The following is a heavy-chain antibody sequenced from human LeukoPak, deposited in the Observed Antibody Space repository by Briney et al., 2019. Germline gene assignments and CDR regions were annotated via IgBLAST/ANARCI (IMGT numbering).Heavy chain of an antibody. Sequence: GGSLRLSCAASGFTFSTYAIHWVRQAPGKGLEWVAVIWYDGTNKYYIDSVKGRFTISRDNSKNTLYLQMNSLRAEDTAVYYCASRGPAYYFDYWGQGTLVTVSS. CDR3: ASRGPAYYFDY. D-gene: IGHD1-14*01. J-gene: IGHJ4*02. CDR1: GFTFSTYA. CDR2: IWYDGTNK. V-gene: IGHV3-33*01.